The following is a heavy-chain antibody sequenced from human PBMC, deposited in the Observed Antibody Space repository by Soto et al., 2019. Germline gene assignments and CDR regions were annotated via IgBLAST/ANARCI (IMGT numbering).Heavy chain of an antibody. Sequence: LRLSCAASGFPFSSYVMSWVRQAPGKGLERVSGISGGGSNTFYADSVKGRFTISRDNSKNTLLLQMNSLGAEDTAVYYCAKDSNKYSSSLRGRYFDYWGQGIGVTVSS. V-gene: IGHV3-23*01. J-gene: IGHJ4*02. CDR1: GFPFSSYV. CDR2: ISGGGSNT. CDR3: AKDSNKYSSSLRGRYFDY. D-gene: IGHD4-4*01.